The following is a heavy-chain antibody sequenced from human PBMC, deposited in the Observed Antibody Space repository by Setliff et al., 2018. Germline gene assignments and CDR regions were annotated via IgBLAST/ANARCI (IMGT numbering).Heavy chain of an antibody. D-gene: IGHD2-15*01. Sequence: SVKVSCKASGYTFTSYAISWVRQAPGQGLEWMGGLIPMFGTPGYAQKFQDRVTITTDESTSTAYMELNSLTSEDTAVYYCARSPALLGIVYLDPWGQGTRVTV. CDR3: ARSPALLGIVYLDP. J-gene: IGHJ5*02. CDR1: GYTFTSYA. CDR2: LIPMFGTP. V-gene: IGHV1-69*05.